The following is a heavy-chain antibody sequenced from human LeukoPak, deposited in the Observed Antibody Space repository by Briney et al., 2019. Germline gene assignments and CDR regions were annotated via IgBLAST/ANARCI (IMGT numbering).Heavy chain of an antibody. V-gene: IGHV3-23*01. J-gene: IGHJ6*02. CDR3: AKCIGFCSGGSCYYYYGMDV. CDR2: ISGSGGST. CDR1: GFTFSSYA. Sequence: QPGGSPRLSCAASGFTFSSYAMSWVRHAPGKGLEWVSAISGSGGSTYYADSVKGRFTISRDNSKNTLYLQMNSLRAEDTAVYYCAKCIGFCSGGSCYYYYGMDVWGQGTTVTVSS. D-gene: IGHD2-15*01.